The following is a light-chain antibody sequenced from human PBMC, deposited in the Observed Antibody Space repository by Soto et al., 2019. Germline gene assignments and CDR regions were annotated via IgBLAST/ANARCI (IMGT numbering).Light chain of an antibody. J-gene: IGLJ1*01. CDR1: SSDVGGYDY. CDR3: SSYTSISTLYV. Sequence: QSALTQPASVSGSPGQSVTISCTGTSSDVGGYDYVSWYQQHPGTAPKLMLYEVNNRPSGVSNRFSGSKSDNTASLTISGLQAEDEADYYCSSYTSISTLYVFGAGTKVTVL. CDR2: EVN. V-gene: IGLV2-14*01.